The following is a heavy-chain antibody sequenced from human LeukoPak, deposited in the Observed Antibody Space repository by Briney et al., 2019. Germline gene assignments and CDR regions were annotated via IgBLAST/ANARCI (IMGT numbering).Heavy chain of an antibody. J-gene: IGHJ5*02. D-gene: IGHD2-2*01. CDR3: AKDRHCSSTSCYQMGWFDP. V-gene: IGHV3-33*06. CDR1: GFTFSSYG. CDR2: IWYGGSNK. Sequence: GGSLRLSCAASGFTFSSYGMHWVRQAPGKGREGVAVIWYGGSNKYYAASVKGRFTISRDNSKNTLYLQMNSLRAADTAVYYCAKDRHCSSTSCYQMGWFDPWGQGTLVTVSS.